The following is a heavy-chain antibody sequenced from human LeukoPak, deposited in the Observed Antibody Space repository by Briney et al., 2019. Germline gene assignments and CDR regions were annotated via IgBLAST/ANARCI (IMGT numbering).Heavy chain of an antibody. J-gene: IGHJ6*03. D-gene: IGHD6-19*01. Sequence: SETLSLTCSVSGGSISSTSYSWGWIRQPPGKGLEWIGSIYYSGTTYYTPSLKSRVTISVDTSKNQFSLKLSSVTAADTAVYYCAGGPGYSSGWTSWYYYMDVWGKGTTVTVSS. CDR2: IYYSGTT. V-gene: IGHV4-39*07. CDR1: GGSISSTSYS. CDR3: AGGPGYSSGWTSWYYYMDV.